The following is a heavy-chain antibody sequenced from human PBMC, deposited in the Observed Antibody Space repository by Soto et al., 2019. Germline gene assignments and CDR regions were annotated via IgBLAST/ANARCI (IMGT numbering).Heavy chain of an antibody. J-gene: IGHJ4*02. CDR1: GGTFHTYT. V-gene: IGHV1-69*02. D-gene: IGHD2-21*01. CDR3: AITYCRDNSCPRDFDF. CDR2: FIPILDMA. Sequence: QVQVVQSGAEVKKPESSVKVSCKPSGGTFHTYTVNWVRLAPGHGLEWMGRFIPILDMANYAQKFQDRGTITADRSTFTAYMELNSLTSDDTAVYYCAITYCRDNSCPRDFDFWGPGTRVTVSS.